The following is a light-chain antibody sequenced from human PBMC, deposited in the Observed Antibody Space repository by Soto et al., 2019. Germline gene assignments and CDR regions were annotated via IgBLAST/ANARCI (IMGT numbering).Light chain of an antibody. CDR2: AAS. CDR1: QGISQY. V-gene: IGKV1-9*01. J-gene: IGKJ4*01. Sequence: IQLTQAPSSPSAPVRDCVTISCRASQGISQYLAWYQQKPGRAPKLLISAASTMQSGVPARFSGSGSGTDFTLSITSLQPEDFAAYYCQQLNTYPVTFGGGTRVDIK. CDR3: QQLNTYPVT.